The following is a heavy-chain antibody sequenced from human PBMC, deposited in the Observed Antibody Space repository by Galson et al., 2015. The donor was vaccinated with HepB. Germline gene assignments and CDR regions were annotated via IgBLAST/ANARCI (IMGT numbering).Heavy chain of an antibody. CDR2: ISYDGSNK. Sequence: SLRLSCAASGFTFSSYAMHWVRQAPGKGLEWVAVISYDGSNKYYADSVKGRFTISRDNSKNTLYLQMNSLRAEDTAVYYCARDRELYDFWSGYYTAYYYYGMDVWGQGTTVTASS. D-gene: IGHD3-3*01. CDR1: GFTFSSYA. V-gene: IGHV3-30-3*01. J-gene: IGHJ6*02. CDR3: ARDRELYDFWSGYYTAYYYYGMDV.